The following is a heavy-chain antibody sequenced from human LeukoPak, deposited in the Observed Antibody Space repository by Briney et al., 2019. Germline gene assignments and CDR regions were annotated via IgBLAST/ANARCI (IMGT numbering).Heavy chain of an antibody. D-gene: IGHD3-22*01. CDR2: ISVYNGNT. J-gene: IGHJ4*02. V-gene: IGHV1-18*01. CDR3: ARGAHYDSSGYFGY. Sequence: ASVTVSCKASGYTFTNYGISWVRQAPGQGLEWMGWISVYNGNTKYAQKLQGRVTMTTDTSTSTAYMELRSLRSDDTAVYYCARGAHYDSSGYFGYWGQGTLVTVSS. CDR1: GYTFTNYG.